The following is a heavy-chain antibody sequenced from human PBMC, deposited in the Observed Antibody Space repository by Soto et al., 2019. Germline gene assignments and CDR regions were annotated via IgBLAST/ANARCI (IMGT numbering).Heavy chain of an antibody. V-gene: IGHV3-23*01. CDR3: ARELGYCSGGNCYLEGAFDI. CDR1: GYTFSSYV. CDR2: ISGSGDST. Sequence: GGSLRLSCAASGYTFSSYVMSWVRQAPGKGLEWVSVISGSGDSTYYADSVKGRFTISRDNSEDTLYLRMNSLRAEDTAVYSCARELGYCSGGNCYLEGAFDIWGQGTMVTVSS. J-gene: IGHJ3*02. D-gene: IGHD2-15*01.